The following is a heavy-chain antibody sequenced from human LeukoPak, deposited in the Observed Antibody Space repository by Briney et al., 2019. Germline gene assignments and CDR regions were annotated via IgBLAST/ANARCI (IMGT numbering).Heavy chain of an antibody. D-gene: IGHD4-23*01. CDR2: IKQDGSEK. J-gene: IGHJ3*02. CDR3: ARETTVVTGSWDAFDI. Sequence: GGSLRLSCAASGFTFSSYWMSWVRQAPGKGLEWVANIKQDGSEKYYVDSVKGRFTISRDNAKNSLYLQMNSLRAEDTAVYYCARETTVVTGSWDAFDIWGQGTMVTVSS. CDR1: GFTFSSYW. V-gene: IGHV3-7*01.